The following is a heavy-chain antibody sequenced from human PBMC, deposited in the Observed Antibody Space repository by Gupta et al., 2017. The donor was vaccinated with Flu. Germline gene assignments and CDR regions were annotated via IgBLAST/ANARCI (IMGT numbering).Heavy chain of an antibody. CDR3: AKDRSGNPAIDY. CDR2: IAAAGDRT. V-gene: IGHV3-23*01. D-gene: IGHD6-13*01. J-gene: IGHJ4*02. CDR1: GLTFSDFA. Sequence: EVQLLESGGGLVQPGGSLRSPCAVSGLTFSDFALNGVRQAPGKGLEWVSSIAAAGDRTYYADSGKGRFTIARDNTKNTLYLQMSSLRGDNTALYYSAKDRSGNPAIDYWGQETLVTVSA.